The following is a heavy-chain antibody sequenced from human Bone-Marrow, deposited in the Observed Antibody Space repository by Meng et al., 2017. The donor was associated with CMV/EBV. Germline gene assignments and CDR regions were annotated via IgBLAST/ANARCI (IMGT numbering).Heavy chain of an antibody. J-gene: IGHJ4*02. V-gene: IGHV1-46*01. CDR1: GYTFTSYY. Sequence: ASVKVSCKASGYTFTSYYMHWVRQAPGQGLEWMGIINPSGGSTSYAQKFQGRVTMTRDTSTSTVYMELSSLRSEDTAVYYCARDHLPVYYDTSAQHTCFDYWGQGTLVTVSS. CDR2: INPSGGST. CDR3: ARDHLPVYYDTSAQHTCFDY. D-gene: IGHD3-22*01.